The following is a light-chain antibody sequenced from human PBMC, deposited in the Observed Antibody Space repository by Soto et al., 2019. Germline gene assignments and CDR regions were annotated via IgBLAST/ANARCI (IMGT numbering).Light chain of an antibody. CDR3: QQYNDNWT. CDR2: KAS. V-gene: IGKV1-5*03. J-gene: IGKJ1*01. Sequence: DIEMTQSPSTLSESVRDRVTITCRASQSISSWLAWYKQKPGKAPKLLIYKASTSQSGVPSRFSGSGSGTEFTLAISSLQPDDSATYYCQQYNDNWTFGQGTKVDIK. CDR1: QSISSW.